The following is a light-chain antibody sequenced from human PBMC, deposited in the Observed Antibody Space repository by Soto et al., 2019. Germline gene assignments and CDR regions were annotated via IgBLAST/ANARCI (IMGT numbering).Light chain of an antibody. CDR3: SSYARGSNNVV. CDR1: SSDVGGYNY. Sequence: QSALTQPPSASGSPGQSVTISCTGTSSDVGGYNYVSWYRHHPGKAPILMIYEVTKRPSGVPDRFSGSKSGNTASLNVSGIQAEDEADYYGSSYARGSNNVVFGGGTKVTVL. J-gene: IGLJ2*01. V-gene: IGLV2-8*01. CDR2: EVT.